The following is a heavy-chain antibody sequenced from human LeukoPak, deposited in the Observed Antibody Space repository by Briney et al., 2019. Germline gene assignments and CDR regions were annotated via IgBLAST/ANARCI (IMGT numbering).Heavy chain of an antibody. J-gene: IGHJ4*02. V-gene: IGHV4-39*07. Sequence: SETLSLTCTVSGGSISSSSYYWGWIRQPPGKGLEWIGSIYHSGSTYYNPSLKSRVTISVDTSKNQLSLKLSSVTAADTAVYYCARGRYYFDYWGQGTLVTVSS. CDR2: IYHSGST. D-gene: IGHD3-3*01. CDR1: GGSISSSSYY. CDR3: ARGRYYFDY.